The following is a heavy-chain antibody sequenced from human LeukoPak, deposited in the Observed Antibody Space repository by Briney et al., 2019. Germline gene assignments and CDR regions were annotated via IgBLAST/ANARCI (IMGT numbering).Heavy chain of an antibody. CDR3: ARDTRPSYGSGSQRYYYYYMDV. CDR1: SGSISSYY. Sequence: SETLSLTCTVSSGSISSYYWSWIRQPPGKGLEWIGYIYYSGSTNYNPSLKSRVTISVDTSKNQFSLKLSSVTAADTAVYYCARDTRPSYGSGSQRYYYYYMDVWGKGTTVTISS. CDR2: IYYSGST. D-gene: IGHD3-10*01. V-gene: IGHV4-59*01. J-gene: IGHJ6*03.